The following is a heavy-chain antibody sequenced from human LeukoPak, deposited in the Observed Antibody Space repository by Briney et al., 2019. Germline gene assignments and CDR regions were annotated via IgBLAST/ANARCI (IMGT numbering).Heavy chain of an antibody. V-gene: IGHV3-23*01. Sequence: TGGSLRLSCAASGFTFSSYSMNWVRQAPGKGLEWVSAISGSGGSTYYADSVKGRFTISRDNSKNTLYLQMNSLRAEDTAVYYCAKERGDYEEFDYWGQGTLVTVSS. J-gene: IGHJ4*02. CDR1: GFTFSSYS. D-gene: IGHD4-17*01. CDR3: AKERGDYEEFDY. CDR2: ISGSGGST.